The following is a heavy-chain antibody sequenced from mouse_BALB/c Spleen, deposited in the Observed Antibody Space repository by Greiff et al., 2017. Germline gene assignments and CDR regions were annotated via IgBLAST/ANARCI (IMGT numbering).Heavy chain of an antibody. Sequence: DVMLVESGGGLVKPGGSLKLSCAASGFTFSSYAMSWVRQTPEKRLEWVASISSGGSTYYPDSVKGRFTISRDNARNILYLQMSSLRSEDTAMYYCARDVTTVPFDYWGQGTTLTVSS. D-gene: IGHD1-1*01. CDR3: ARDVTTVPFDY. CDR2: ISSGGST. J-gene: IGHJ2*01. V-gene: IGHV5-6-5*01. CDR1: GFTFSSYA.